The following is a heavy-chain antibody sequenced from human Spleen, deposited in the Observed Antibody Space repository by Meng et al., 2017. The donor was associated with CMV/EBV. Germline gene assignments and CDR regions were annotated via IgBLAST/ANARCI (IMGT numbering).Heavy chain of an antibody. CDR3: VRSFDY. CDR2: ITSSSSFI. Sequence: GGTLRLSCAASGFTFSSYGMNWVRQSPGKGLEWLSSITSSSSFIYYAASVKGRFTVSRDNAKESLFLQSNSLRAEDTAVYYCVRSFDYWGQGALVTVSS. V-gene: IGHV3-21*01. J-gene: IGHJ4*02. CDR1: GFTFSSYG.